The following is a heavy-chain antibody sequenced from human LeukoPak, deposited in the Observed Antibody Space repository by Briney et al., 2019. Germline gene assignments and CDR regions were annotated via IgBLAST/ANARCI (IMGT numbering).Heavy chain of an antibody. J-gene: IGHJ4*02. D-gene: IGHD2-8*01. V-gene: IGHV3-30*18. CDR2: ISTDGSDK. Sequence: PGRSLRLSCAASGFTFSSFVMHWVRQAPGKGLEWVAVISTDGSDKYYVDSVKGRFAISRDNSRNTLYLQMNSLRAEDTAVYFCAKESCTMTNCLGDWGQGTLVTVSS. CDR3: AKESCTMTNCLGD. CDR1: GFTFSSFV.